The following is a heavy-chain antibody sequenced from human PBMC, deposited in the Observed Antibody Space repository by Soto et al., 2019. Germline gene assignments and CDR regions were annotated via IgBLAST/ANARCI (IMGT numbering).Heavy chain of an antibody. J-gene: IGHJ4*02. CDR1: GITFSSYA. CDR2: ISGSGGST. V-gene: IGHV3-23*01. D-gene: IGHD4-17*01. Sequence: EVQLLESGGGLVQPGGSLRLSCAASGITFSSYAMSWVRQAPGKGLERVSAISGSGGSTYYADSVKGRFTISRDNSKNTLYLQTNSLRAEDTAVYYCAKDSFSGDYYFDYWGQGTLVTVSS. CDR3: AKDSFSGDYYFDY.